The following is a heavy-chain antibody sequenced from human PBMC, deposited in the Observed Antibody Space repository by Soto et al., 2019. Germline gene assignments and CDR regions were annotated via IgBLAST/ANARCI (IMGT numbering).Heavy chain of an antibody. CDR2: ISYDGSNK. D-gene: IGHD6-6*01. CDR3: ARDGHAARSQSYYYGMDV. Sequence: GGSLRLSCAASGFSFSNYAMHWVRQAPGKGLEWVAVISYDGSNKYYADSVKGRFTISRDNSKNTLYLQMNSLRAEDTAVYYCARDGHAARSQSYYYGMDVWGQGTTVTVSS. CDR1: GFSFSNYA. J-gene: IGHJ6*02. V-gene: IGHV3-30-3*01.